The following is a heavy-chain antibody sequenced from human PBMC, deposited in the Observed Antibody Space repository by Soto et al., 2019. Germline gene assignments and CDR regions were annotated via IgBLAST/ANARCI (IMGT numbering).Heavy chain of an antibody. CDR3: ATQMDYNILTGYRPFDY. CDR1: GLRFSGHS. J-gene: IGHJ4*02. CDR2: SSGNGFI. V-gene: IGHV3-21*01. D-gene: IGHD3-9*01. Sequence: TLGGSLRLSCVVSGLRFSGHSMNWVRQAPGKGLEWVSISSGNGFIYYADSVRGRFTVSRDNAKNSLYLQMNSLRAEDTAVYYCATQMDYNILTGYRPFDYWGQGTLVTVSS.